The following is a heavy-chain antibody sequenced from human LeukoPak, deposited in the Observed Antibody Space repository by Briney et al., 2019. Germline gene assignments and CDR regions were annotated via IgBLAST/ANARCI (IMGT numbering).Heavy chain of an antibody. CDR1: GFTFSSYG. J-gene: IGHJ4*02. Sequence: GRSLRLSCAASGFTFSSYGMHWVRQAPGKGLEWVAVISYDGSNKYYADSVKGRFTISRDNSKNTLYLQMNSLRAEDTAVYYCAKDRGYYYDSSGYGALDYWGQGTLVTVSS. D-gene: IGHD3-22*01. CDR2: ISYDGSNK. CDR3: AKDRGYYYDSSGYGALDY. V-gene: IGHV3-30*18.